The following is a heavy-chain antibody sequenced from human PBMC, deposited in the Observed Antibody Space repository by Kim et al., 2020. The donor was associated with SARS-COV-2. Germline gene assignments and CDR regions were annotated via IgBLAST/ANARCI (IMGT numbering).Heavy chain of an antibody. J-gene: IGHJ4*02. CDR2: IWYDGSNK. CDR3: ARAAYSSGWFWFGY. CDR1: GFTFSSYG. V-gene: IGHV3-33*01. Sequence: GSLRLSCAASGFTFSSYGMHWVRQAPGKGLEWVAVIWYDGSNKYYADSVKGRFTISRDNSKNTLYLQMNSLRAEDTAVYYCARAAYSSGWFWFGYWGQGTLVTVSS. D-gene: IGHD6-19*01.